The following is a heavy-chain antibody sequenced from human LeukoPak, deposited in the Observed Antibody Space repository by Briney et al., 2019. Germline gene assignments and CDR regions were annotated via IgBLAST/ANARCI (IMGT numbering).Heavy chain of an antibody. J-gene: IGHJ4*02. CDR1: GYTFTNNH. CDR2: ITPSDGST. CDR3: ARVGGWYQYYFDY. V-gene: IGHV1-46*01. D-gene: IGHD6-19*01. Sequence: ASVKVSCKASGYTFTNNHIYWVRQAPGQGLEWMGMITPSDGSTNYAQKFQGRITMTRDMSTSTVYMELSSLRSEDTAVYYCARVGGWYQYYFDYWGQGTLVTVSS.